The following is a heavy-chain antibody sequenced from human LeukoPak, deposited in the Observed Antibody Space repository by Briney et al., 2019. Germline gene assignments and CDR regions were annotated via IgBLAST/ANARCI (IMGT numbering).Heavy chain of an antibody. V-gene: IGHV3-21*01. CDR3: ARVRPQTYYYGSGSYSDY. D-gene: IGHD3-10*01. CDR2: ISSSSSYI. J-gene: IGHJ4*02. Sequence: GGSLRLSCAASGSTFSSYSMNWVRQAPGKGLEWVSSISSSSSYIYYANSVKGRFTISRDNAKNSLYLQMNSLRAEDTAVYYCARVRPQTYYYGSGSYSDYWGQGTLVTVSS. CDR1: GSTFSSYS.